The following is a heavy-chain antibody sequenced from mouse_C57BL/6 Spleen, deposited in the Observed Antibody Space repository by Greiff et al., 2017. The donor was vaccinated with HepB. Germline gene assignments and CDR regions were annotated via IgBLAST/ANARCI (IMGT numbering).Heavy chain of an antibody. D-gene: IGHD2-1*01. J-gene: IGHJ4*01. CDR1: GYTFTSYW. CDR2: IHPNSGST. Sequence: VQLQQPGAELVKPGASVKLSCKASGYTFTSYWMHWVKQRPGQGLEWIGMIHPNSGSTNYNEKFRSKATLTVDKSSSTAYMQLSSLTSEDSAVYYCASIYYGNGGVAMDYWGQGTSVTVS. V-gene: IGHV1-64*01. CDR3: ASIYYGNGGVAMDY.